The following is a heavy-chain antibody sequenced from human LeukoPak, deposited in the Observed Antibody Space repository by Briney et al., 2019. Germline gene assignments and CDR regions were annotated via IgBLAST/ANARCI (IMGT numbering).Heavy chain of an antibody. Sequence: SETLSLTCAVYGGSFSGYYWSWIRQPPGKGLEWIGEINHSGSTSYNPSLKSRVTISVDTSKNQFSLKLSSVTAADTAVYYCVRGNYDFWSGYYSPRYYYGMDVWGQGTTVTVSS. CDR2: INHSGST. V-gene: IGHV4-34*01. D-gene: IGHD3-3*01. CDR3: VRGNYDFWSGYYSPRYYYGMDV. CDR1: GGSFSGYY. J-gene: IGHJ6*02.